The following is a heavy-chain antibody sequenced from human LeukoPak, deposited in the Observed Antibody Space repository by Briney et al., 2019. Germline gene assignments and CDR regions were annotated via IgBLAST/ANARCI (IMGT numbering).Heavy chain of an antibody. Sequence: GASVKVSCKASGYTFTSYYMHWVRQAPGQGLEWMGIINPSGGSTSYAQKFQGRVTMTRDTSTSTVYMELSSLRSGDTAVYYCARDSPPRGSGSYYTGINWFDPWGQGTLVTVSS. CDR3: ARDSPPRGSGSYYTGINWFDP. CDR1: GYTFTSYY. V-gene: IGHV1-46*01. J-gene: IGHJ5*02. CDR2: INPSGGST. D-gene: IGHD3-10*01.